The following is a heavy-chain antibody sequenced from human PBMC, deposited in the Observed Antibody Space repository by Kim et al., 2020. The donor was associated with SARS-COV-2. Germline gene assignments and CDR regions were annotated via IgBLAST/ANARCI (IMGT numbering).Heavy chain of an antibody. CDR2: IYYSGST. V-gene: IGHV4-59*08. Sequence: SETLSLTCTVSGGSISSYYWSWIRQPPGKGLEWIGYIYYSGSTNYNPSLKSRVTISVDTSKNQFSLKLSSVTAADTAVYYCARHSDLLYDYVWGNYRPISPNFDYWGQGTLVTVSS. J-gene: IGHJ4*02. CDR3: ARHSDLLYDYVWGNYRPISPNFDY. CDR1: GGSISSYY. D-gene: IGHD3-16*02.